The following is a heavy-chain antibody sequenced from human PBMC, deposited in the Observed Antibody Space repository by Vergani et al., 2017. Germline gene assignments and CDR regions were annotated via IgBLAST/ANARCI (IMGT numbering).Heavy chain of an antibody. J-gene: IGHJ4*02. Sequence: QVQLVESGGGVVQPGRSLRLSCAASGFTFSSYGMHWVRQAPRKGLEWVAVISYDGSNKYYADSVKGRFTISRDNSKNTLYLQMNSLRAEDTAVYYCAKARVRLVGFDYWGQGTLVTVSS. CDR2: ISYDGSNK. CDR3: AKARVRLVGFDY. D-gene: IGHD6-19*01. CDR1: GFTFSSYG. V-gene: IGHV3-30*18.